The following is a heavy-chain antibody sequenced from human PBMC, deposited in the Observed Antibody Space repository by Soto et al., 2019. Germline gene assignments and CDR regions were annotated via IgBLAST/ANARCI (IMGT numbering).Heavy chain of an antibody. CDR2: INRHGTRT. CDR3: VRDRTGSCTETGCNMGPDGMEV. V-gene: IGHV3-74*01. CDR1: GCTFSSYW. J-gene: IGHJ6*02. Sequence: GRSLRLSCAPSGCTFSSYWLHWVRQAHRKGLAWAPRINRHGTRTACGDSVKGRFTISRDNVKNTLLLRMNSLKAEDTAVYYCVRDRTGSCTETGCNMGPDGMEVWGRGTTVTVSS. D-gene: IGHD2-2*02.